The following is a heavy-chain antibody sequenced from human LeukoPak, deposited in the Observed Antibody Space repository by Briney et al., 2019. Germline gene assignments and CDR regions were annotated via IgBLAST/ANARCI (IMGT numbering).Heavy chain of an antibody. CDR3: ARGGASTTSDYYHYYYGMDV. D-gene: IGHD2-2*01. V-gene: IGHV4-4*07. Sequence: SETLSLTCTVSGGSISSYYWSWIRQPAGKGLEWIGRIYTSGSTNYNPSLKSRVTMSLDTSKNQFSLKLSSVTAADTAVYYCARGGASTTSDYYHYYYGMDVWGQGTTVTVSS. CDR2: IYTSGST. CDR1: GGSISSYY. J-gene: IGHJ6*02.